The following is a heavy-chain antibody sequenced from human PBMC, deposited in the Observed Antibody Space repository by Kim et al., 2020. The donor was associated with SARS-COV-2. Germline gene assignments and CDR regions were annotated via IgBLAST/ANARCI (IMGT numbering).Heavy chain of an antibody. Sequence: GGSLRLSCAASGFTFDDYAMHWVRQAPGKGLEWVSGISWNSGSIGYADSVKGRFTISRDNAKNSLYLQMNSLRAEDTALYYCAKDLGVDCSGGSCYLSLNYYYGMDVWGQGTTVTVSS. D-gene: IGHD2-15*01. J-gene: IGHJ6*02. CDR1: GFTFDDYA. CDR2: ISWNSGSI. V-gene: IGHV3-9*01. CDR3: AKDLGVDCSGGSCYLSLNYYYGMDV.